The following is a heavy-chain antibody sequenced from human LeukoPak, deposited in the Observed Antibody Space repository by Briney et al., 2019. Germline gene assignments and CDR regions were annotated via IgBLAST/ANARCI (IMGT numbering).Heavy chain of an antibody. J-gene: IGHJ4*02. V-gene: IGHV5-51*01. CDR3: ARPKTLGGYNYEFEF. D-gene: IGHD5-18*01. CDR1: GYRFTAYW. CDR2: VYPATSDT. Sequence: PGESLKISCKGSGYRFTAYWIGWVRQMPGKGLEWIGIVYPATSDTTYSPSFQGQVTISADKSSSTAYLQWSSLKASDTAIYYCARPKTLGGYNYEFEFWGQGTLVTVSS.